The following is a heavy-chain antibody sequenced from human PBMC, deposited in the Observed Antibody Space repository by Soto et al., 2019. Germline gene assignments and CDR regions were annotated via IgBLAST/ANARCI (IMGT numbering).Heavy chain of an antibody. V-gene: IGHV1-18*01. CDR2: ISAYNDNT. CDR3: ARDQLGATGDY. D-gene: IGHD1-26*01. CDR1: GYTFTSYG. Sequence: QIQLVQSGAEVKKPGASVKVSCKASGYTFTSYGISWVRQAPGQGLEWMGWISAYNDNTNYAQKLQGRVTMTTDTSTSTAYIELRSLRSDDTAVYFCARDQLGATGDYWGQGTMVTVSS. J-gene: IGHJ4*02.